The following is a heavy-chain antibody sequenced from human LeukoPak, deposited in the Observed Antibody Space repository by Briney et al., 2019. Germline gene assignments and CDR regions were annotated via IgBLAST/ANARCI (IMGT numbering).Heavy chain of an antibody. CDR2: INPSGGST. J-gene: IGHJ4*02. CDR3: ARDKEMHYDYVWGSYRSLDY. D-gene: IGHD3-16*02. V-gene: IGHV1-46*01. Sequence: ASVKVSCKASGYTFTSYYMHWVRQAPGQGLEWMGIINPSGGSTSYAQKFQGRVTMTRDMSTSTVYMELSSLRSEDTAVYYCARDKEMHYDYVWGSYRSLDYWGQGTLVTVSS. CDR1: GYTFTSYY.